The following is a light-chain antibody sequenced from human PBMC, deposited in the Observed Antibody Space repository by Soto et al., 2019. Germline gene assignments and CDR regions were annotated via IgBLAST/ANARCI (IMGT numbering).Light chain of an antibody. Sequence: DIVMTQSPDSLAVSLGERATINCKSSQSVLYNSNNKNYLAWYQQKPGQPPKLLIYWASTRESGVPDRFSGSGSRTDFTLTISSLQAEDVAIYYCQQYYSTPMYTFGQGTRLEIK. CDR2: WAS. J-gene: IGKJ2*01. CDR1: QSVLYNSNNKNY. V-gene: IGKV4-1*01. CDR3: QQYYSTPMYT.